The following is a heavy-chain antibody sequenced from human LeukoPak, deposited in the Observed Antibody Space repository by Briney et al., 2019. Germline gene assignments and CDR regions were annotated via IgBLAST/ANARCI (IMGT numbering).Heavy chain of an antibody. Sequence: GGSLRLSCAASGFTFSSYAMHWVRQAPGKGLEWVAVISYDGSNKYYADSVKGRFTISRDNSKNTLYLQMNSLRAEDTAVYYCARALYCSGGSCYSAFRYNWFDPWGQGTLVTVSS. J-gene: IGHJ5*02. CDR1: GFTFSSYA. CDR3: ARALYCSGGSCYSAFRYNWFDP. D-gene: IGHD2-15*01. V-gene: IGHV3-30*04. CDR2: ISYDGSNK.